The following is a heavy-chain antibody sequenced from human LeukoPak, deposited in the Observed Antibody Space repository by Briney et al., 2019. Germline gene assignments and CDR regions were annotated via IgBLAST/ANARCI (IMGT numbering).Heavy chain of an antibody. V-gene: IGHV3-23*01. CDR2: ISASGHYI. D-gene: IGHD2-2*01. Sequence: GGSLRLSCEASGFTFRSFAMSWVRQAPGKGMEWLSGISASGHYIYQADSVKGRFTISRDNSKNTLYIEINSLRVEDTAVYYCARDGSWGDYQFYFYMDVWGKGTTVTVSS. J-gene: IGHJ6*03. CDR3: ARDGSWGDYQFYFYMDV. CDR1: GFTFRSFA.